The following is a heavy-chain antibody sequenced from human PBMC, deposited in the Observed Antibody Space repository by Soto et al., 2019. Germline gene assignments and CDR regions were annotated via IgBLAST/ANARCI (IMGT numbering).Heavy chain of an antibody. Sequence: ASVKVSCKASGYTFTGYYMHWVRQAPGQGLEWMGWINPNSGGTNYAQKFQGWVTMTRNTSISTAYMELSSLRSEDTAVYYCARVYSFYIMTGCPSWFDFSCQGTLVTVSS. V-gene: IGHV1-2*04. D-gene: IGHD3-9*01. CDR2: INPNSGGT. CDR3: ARVYSFYIMTGCPSWFDF. J-gene: IGHJ5*01. CDR1: GYTFTGYY.